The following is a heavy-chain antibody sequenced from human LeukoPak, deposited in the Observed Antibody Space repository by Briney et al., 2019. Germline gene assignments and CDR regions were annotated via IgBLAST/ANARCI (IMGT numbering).Heavy chain of an antibody. J-gene: IGHJ3*02. CDR2: INPNSGGT. CDR3: ASPGQVVALELNAFDI. CDR1: GYTFTGYY. V-gene: IGHV1-2*02. Sequence: ASVKVSCKASGYTFTGYYMHWVRQAPGQGLEWMGWINPNSGGTNYAQKLQGRVTMTRDTSISTAYMELSRLRSDDTAVYYCASPGQVVALELNAFDIWGQGTMVTVSS. D-gene: IGHD6-19*01.